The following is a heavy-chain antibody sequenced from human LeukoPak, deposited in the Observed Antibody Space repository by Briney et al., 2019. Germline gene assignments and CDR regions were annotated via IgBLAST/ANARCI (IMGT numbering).Heavy chain of an antibody. J-gene: IGHJ4*02. Sequence: NPGGSLRLSCAASGFTFSSYAMHWVRQAPGKGLEWVAVISYDGSNKYYADSVKGRFTISRDNSKNTLYLQMNSLRAEDTAVYYCANHLACGSTSCPPFDSWGQGTLVTVSS. CDR3: ANHLACGSTSCPPFDS. D-gene: IGHD2-2*01. CDR1: GFTFSSYA. CDR2: ISYDGSNK. V-gene: IGHV3-30-3*01.